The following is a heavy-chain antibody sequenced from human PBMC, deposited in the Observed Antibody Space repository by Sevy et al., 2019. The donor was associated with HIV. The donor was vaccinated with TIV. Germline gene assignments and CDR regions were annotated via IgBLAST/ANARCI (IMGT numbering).Heavy chain of an antibody. J-gene: IGHJ4*02. CDR2: ISVSSGTV. CDR1: GFTFGSYT. Sequence: GGSLRLSCAVSGFTFGSYTMNWVRQAPGRGLEWLSYISVSSGTVYYADSVKGRFTISRDNAKNSLYLQMNSLRAEESAVYYCVRDTSYGDPYYFDYWGQGTLVTVSS. CDR3: VRDTSYGDPYYFDY. D-gene: IGHD4-17*01. V-gene: IGHV3-48*01.